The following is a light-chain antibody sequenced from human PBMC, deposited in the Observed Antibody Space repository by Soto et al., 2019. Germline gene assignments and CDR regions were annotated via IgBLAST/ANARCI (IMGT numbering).Light chain of an antibody. V-gene: IGKV3-15*01. J-gene: IGKJ1*01. Sequence: ERVMTQSPATLSVSPGERATLSCRASQSVNRNLAWYQQKPGQAPRLLIYGASTRATGIPVRFSGSGSGTEFTLTISSLLSEDSALYYCQQYNDWPPWTFGQGTKVEI. CDR3: QQYNDWPPWT. CDR2: GAS. CDR1: QSVNRN.